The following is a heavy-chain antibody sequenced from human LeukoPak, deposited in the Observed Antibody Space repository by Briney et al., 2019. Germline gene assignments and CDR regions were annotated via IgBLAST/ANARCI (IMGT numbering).Heavy chain of an antibody. D-gene: IGHD3-3*01. CDR3: ARGPEQATYYDFWSGYYTWGETTIGSWFDP. CDR1: GGSISSYY. V-gene: IGHV4-59*01. Sequence: SETLSLTCTVSGGSISSYYWSWIRQPPGKGLEWIGCIYYSGSTNYNPSLKSRVTISVDTSKNQFSLKLSSVTAADTAVYYCARGPEQATYYDFWSGYYTWGETTIGSWFDPWGQGTLVTVSS. J-gene: IGHJ5*02. CDR2: IYYSGST.